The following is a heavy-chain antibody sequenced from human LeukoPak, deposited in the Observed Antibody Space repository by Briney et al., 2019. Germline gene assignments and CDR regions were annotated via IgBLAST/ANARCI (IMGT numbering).Heavy chain of an antibody. CDR3: ARGSSVYSYGYTEYFQH. J-gene: IGHJ1*01. D-gene: IGHD5-18*01. CDR2: INHSGST. V-gene: IGHV4-34*01. CDR1: GGSFSGYY. Sequence: SETLSLTCAVYGGSFSGYYWSWIRQPPGKGLEWIGEINHSGSTNYNPSLKSRVTISVDTSKNQFSLKLSSVTAAATAVYYCARGSSVYSYGYTEYFQHWGQGTLVTVSS.